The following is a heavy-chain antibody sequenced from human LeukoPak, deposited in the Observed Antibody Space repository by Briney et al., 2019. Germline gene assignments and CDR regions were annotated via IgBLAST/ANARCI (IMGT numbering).Heavy chain of an antibody. CDR1: GYTFTSYG. D-gene: IGHD3-3*01. Sequence: ASVKVSCKASGYTFTSYGISWVRQAPGQGLEWMGWISAYNGNTNYAQKLQGRVTMTTDTSTSTAYTELRSLRSDDTAVYYCARRGYDFWSGYYDYWGQGTLVTVSS. J-gene: IGHJ4*02. CDR3: ARRGYDFWSGYYDY. CDR2: ISAYNGNT. V-gene: IGHV1-18*01.